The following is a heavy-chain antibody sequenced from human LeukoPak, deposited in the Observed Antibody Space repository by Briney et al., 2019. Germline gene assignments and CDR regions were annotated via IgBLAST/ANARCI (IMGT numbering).Heavy chain of an antibody. CDR1: GGSFSGYY. Sequence: SETLSLTCAVYGGSFSGYYWSWIRQPPGKGLEWIAYISYGGSTNYNPSLRSRVTISVDTSKNQFSLKLSSVTAADTAVYYCARLEAYDILTGYYAFDIWGQGTMVTVSS. V-gene: IGHV4-59*01. J-gene: IGHJ3*02. CDR3: ARLEAYDILTGYYAFDI. D-gene: IGHD3-9*01. CDR2: ISYGGST.